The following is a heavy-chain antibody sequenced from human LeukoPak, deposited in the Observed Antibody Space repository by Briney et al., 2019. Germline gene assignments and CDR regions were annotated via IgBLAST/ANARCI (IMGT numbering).Heavy chain of an antibody. CDR1: GGTFSSYA. D-gene: IGHD5-18*01. V-gene: IGHV1-69*13. CDR3: AREGSAGYSYSYPDYYFDY. Sequence: SVKVSCKASGGTFSSYAISWVRQAPGQGLEWMGGIIPIFGTANYAQKFQGRVTITADESTSTAYMELSSLRSEDTAVYYCAREGSAGYSYSYPDYYFDYWGQGTLVTVSS. CDR2: IIPIFGTA. J-gene: IGHJ4*02.